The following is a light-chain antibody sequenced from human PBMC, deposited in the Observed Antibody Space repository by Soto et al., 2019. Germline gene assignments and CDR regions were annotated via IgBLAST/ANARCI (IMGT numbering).Light chain of an antibody. CDR2: DDN. CDR1: SIDVGNFDL. J-gene: IGLJ1*01. Sequence: QSALTQPPSVSGSPGQSVTISCTGTSIDVGNFDLVSWYQQPPGTAPKLLIYDDNNRPSGVPDRFSGSKSGTSASLAITGLQAEDEADYYCQSYDSSLSGYVFGTGTKVTVL. V-gene: IGLV2-18*02. CDR3: QSYDSSLSGYV.